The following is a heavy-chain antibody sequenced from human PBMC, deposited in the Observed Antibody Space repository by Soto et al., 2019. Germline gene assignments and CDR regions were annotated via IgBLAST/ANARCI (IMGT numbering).Heavy chain of an antibody. CDR3: AKARCTGNSCYVPDY. CDR2: ISGSGRSP. J-gene: IGHJ4*01. Sequence: GRSLSLPCAASGFTFKRYKMAGVRHAPGKGLEWFASISGSGRSPAYAASVQGHFLIYRDNSRTTLSLQMNSLRAEDTATYYFAKARCTGNSCYVPDYWGHGSLVTVSS. D-gene: IGHD2-8*02. V-gene: IGHV3-23*01. CDR1: GFTFKRYK.